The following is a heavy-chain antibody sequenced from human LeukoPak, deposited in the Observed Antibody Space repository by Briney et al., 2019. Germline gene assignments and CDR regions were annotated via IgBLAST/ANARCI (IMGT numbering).Heavy chain of an antibody. J-gene: IGHJ5*02. V-gene: IGHV1-69*13. D-gene: IGHD6-13*01. CDR3: ARIGKQLNWFDP. CDR2: IIPIFGTA. CDR1: GGTFSSYA. Sequence: GASVKVSCKASGGTFSSYAISWVRQAPGQGLEWMGGIIPIFGTANYAQKFQGRVTITADESTSTAYMELGSLRSEDTAVYYCARIGKQLNWFDPWGQGTLVTVSS.